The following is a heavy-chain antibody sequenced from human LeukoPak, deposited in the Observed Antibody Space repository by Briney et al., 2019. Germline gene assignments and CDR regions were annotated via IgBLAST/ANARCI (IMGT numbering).Heavy chain of an antibody. CDR3: ARVFIPGFWSGYGITYYFDY. V-gene: IGHV4-38-2*02. D-gene: IGHD3-3*01. CDR1: GYSISSGYY. Sequence: SETLSLTCSVSGYSISSGYYWGWIRQPPGRGLEWIGSIYYTGGTLYNPSLKSRVTISVDTSKNQFSLKLSSVTAADTAVYYCARVFIPGFWSGYGITYYFDYWGQGTLVTASS. CDR2: IYYTGGT. J-gene: IGHJ4*02.